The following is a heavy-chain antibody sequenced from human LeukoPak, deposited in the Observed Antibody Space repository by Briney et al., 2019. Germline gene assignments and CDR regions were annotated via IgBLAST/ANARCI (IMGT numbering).Heavy chain of an antibody. CDR3: ARAVAGNDF. V-gene: IGHV4-30-2*01. CDR2: IYHSGST. Sequence: SQTLSLTCAVSGGSISSGGYSWSWIRQPPGKGLEWIGYIYHSGSTYYNPSLKSRVTISVDRSKNQFSLKLSSVTAADTAVCYCARAVAGNDFWGQGTLVTVSS. J-gene: IGHJ4*02. CDR1: GGSISSGGYS. D-gene: IGHD6-19*01.